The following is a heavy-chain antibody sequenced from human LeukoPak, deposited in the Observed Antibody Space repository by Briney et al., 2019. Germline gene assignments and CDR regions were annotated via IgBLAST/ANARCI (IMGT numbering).Heavy chain of an antibody. CDR3: ARVRKSGFTLDAFDI. J-gene: IGHJ3*02. CDR1: GFTFSSYS. Sequence: GGSLRLSCAVSGFTFSSYSTNWVRQAPGQGLEWVSSSSSSSSYIYYAASVKGRFTISRDNAKNSLYLQMNSLRAEDTAVYYCARVRKSGFTLDAFDIWGQGTMVTVSS. V-gene: IGHV3-21*01. CDR2: SSSSSSYI.